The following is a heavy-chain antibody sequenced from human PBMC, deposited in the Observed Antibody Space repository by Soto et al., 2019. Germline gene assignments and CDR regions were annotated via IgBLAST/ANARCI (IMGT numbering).Heavy chain of an antibody. CDR1: GNTFTNFG. CDR3: ARVIPGGEAWFDP. Sequence: ASVKISCKASGNTFTNFGVTWVRQAPGQGLEWMGWISAYTDDPNYAQKFQGRVTMTIDTSTSTAYLDLRSLTSDDTAVYYCARVIPGGEAWFDPWGQGTLVTVSS. D-gene: IGHD2-2*01. J-gene: IGHJ5*02. V-gene: IGHV1-18*01. CDR2: ISAYTDDP.